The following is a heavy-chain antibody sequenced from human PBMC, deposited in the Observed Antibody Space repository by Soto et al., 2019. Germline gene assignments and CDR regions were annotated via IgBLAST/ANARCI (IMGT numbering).Heavy chain of an antibody. D-gene: IGHD6-6*01. Sequence: QVQLQESGPGLVKPSQTLSLTCTVSGGSISSGYYWSWIRQYPGKGLEWIGYIHYSGTTYYNPSLMRRLTISIDTSKKQFSLKLTSVTAADTAVYYCASRGDRSSGVWGCGTLVTVSS. J-gene: IGHJ2*01. V-gene: IGHV4-31*03. CDR2: IHYSGTT. CDR3: ASRGDRSSGV. CDR1: GGSISSGYY.